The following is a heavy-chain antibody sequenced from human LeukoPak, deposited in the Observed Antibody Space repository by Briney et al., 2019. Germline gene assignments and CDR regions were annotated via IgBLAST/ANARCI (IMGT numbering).Heavy chain of an antibody. CDR2: MNPNSGNT. D-gene: IGHD2-15*01. Sequence: ASVKVSCKASGYTFTSYDINRVRQATGQGLEWMGWMNPNSGNTGYAQKFQGRVTMTRNTSISTAYMELSSLRSEDTAVYYCARGRLYCSGGSCYRYYFDYWGQGTLVTVSS. V-gene: IGHV1-8*01. CDR3: ARGRLYCSGGSCYRYYFDY. CDR1: GYTFTSYD. J-gene: IGHJ4*02.